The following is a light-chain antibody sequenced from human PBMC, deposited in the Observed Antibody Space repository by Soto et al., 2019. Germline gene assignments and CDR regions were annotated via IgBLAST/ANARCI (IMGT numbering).Light chain of an antibody. Sequence: EIVMPQSPATLSVSPGERATLSCRSSPSVSSNLAWYQQKPGQAPRLLIYGASTRATGIPASFSGSGSVIEFTLTISSLQSEVFAVYYCLQYNNWPLTFVGGTKLETK. CDR2: GAS. J-gene: IGKJ4*01. CDR1: PSVSSN. V-gene: IGKV3-15*01. CDR3: LQYNNWPLT.